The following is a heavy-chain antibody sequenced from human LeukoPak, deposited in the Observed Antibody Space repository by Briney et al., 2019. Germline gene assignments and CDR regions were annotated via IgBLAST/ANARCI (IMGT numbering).Heavy chain of an antibody. Sequence: ASVKVSCTASGYTFTSYAMNWVRQAPGQGLEWMGWINTNTGNPTYAQGSTGRFVFSLDTSVSTAYLQISSLKAEDTAVYYCARAQLWFRYYYYGMDVWGQGTTVTVSS. D-gene: IGHD5-18*01. V-gene: IGHV7-4-1*02. J-gene: IGHJ6*02. CDR1: GYTFTSYA. CDR2: INTNTGNP. CDR3: ARAQLWFRYYYYGMDV.